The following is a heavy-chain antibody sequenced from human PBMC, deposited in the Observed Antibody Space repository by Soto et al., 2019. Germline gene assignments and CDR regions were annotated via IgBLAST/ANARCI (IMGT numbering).Heavy chain of an antibody. J-gene: IGHJ2*01. CDR2: ISYDGSNK. Sequence: GKGLEWVAIISYDGSNKYYADSVKGRFTISRDNSKNTLYLQMNSLRAEDTAVYYCAKDFFFQAEDGIRDTVPVSAFLLNRSSDL. V-gene: IGHV3-30*18. CDR3: AKDFFFQAEDGIRDTVPVSAFLLNRSSDL. D-gene: IGHD2-15*01.